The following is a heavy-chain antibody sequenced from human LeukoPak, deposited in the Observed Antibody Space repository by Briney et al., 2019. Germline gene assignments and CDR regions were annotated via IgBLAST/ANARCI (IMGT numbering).Heavy chain of an antibody. CDR3: ARERRAWGEDF. Sequence: ASVKVSCKASGYTFTNYYIHWVRQAPGQGLEWVGMINPSGGRTSYAQRFQGRVTVTTDTSTRTVYMQLSSLASEDTAVYYCARERRAWGEDFWGQGTLVTVSS. CDR2: INPSGGRT. D-gene: IGHD3-16*01. CDR1: GYTFTNYY. V-gene: IGHV1-46*01. J-gene: IGHJ4*02.